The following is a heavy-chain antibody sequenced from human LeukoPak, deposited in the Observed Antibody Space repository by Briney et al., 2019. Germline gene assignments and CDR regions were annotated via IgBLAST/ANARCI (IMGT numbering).Heavy chain of an antibody. J-gene: IGHJ4*02. Sequence: GGSLRLSCAASGFTFSSYGMHWVRQAPGKGLEWVSAISGSGGSTYYADSVKGRFTISRDNSKNTLYLQMNSLRAEDTAVYYCAKVPGGYQLLFFNYWGQGTLVTVSS. CDR3: AKVPGGYQLLFFNY. V-gene: IGHV3-23*01. CDR2: ISGSGGST. D-gene: IGHD2-2*01. CDR1: GFTFSSYG.